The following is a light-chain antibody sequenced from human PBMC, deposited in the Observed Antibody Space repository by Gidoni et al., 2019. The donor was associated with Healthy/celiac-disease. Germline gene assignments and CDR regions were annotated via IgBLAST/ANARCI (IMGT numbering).Light chain of an antibody. CDR3: QQYGTSGRT. CDR2: GAS. Sequence: EIVLTQSPGTLSLSPGERDTLSCRASQSVSSSYLAWYQQKPGQAPRLLIYGASSRATGIPDRFSGSGSGTDFTLTISRLEPEDFAVYYCQQYGTSGRTFGGGTKVEIK. CDR1: QSVSSSY. J-gene: IGKJ4*01. V-gene: IGKV3-20*01.